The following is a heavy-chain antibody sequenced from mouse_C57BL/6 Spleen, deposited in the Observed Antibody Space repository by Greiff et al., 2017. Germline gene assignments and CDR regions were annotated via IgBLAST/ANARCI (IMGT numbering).Heavy chain of an antibody. J-gene: IGHJ4*01. V-gene: IGHV1-74*01. CDR2: IHPSDSDT. Sequence: QVQLQQSGAELVKPGASVKVSCKASGYTFTSYWMHWVKQRPGQGLEWIGRIHPSDSDTNYNQKFKGKATLTVDKSSSTAYMQLSSLTSEDSAVYYCATYYYGSRDAMDYWGQGTSVTVSS. CDR3: ATYYYGSRDAMDY. D-gene: IGHD1-1*01. CDR1: GYTFTSYW.